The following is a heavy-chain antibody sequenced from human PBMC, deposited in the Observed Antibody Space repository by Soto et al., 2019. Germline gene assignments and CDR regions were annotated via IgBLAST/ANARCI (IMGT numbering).Heavy chain of an antibody. Sequence: ASVKVSCKVSGYTLTELSMHWVRHAPGKGLEWMGGFDPEDGEAIYAQKFQGRVTMTEDTSTDTAYMELSSLRSEDTAVYYCATVPGVYYYYGMDVWGQGTTVTVSS. V-gene: IGHV1-24*01. J-gene: IGHJ6*02. CDR1: GYTLTELS. CDR3: ATVPGVYYYYGMDV. CDR2: FDPEDGEA. D-gene: IGHD3-10*01.